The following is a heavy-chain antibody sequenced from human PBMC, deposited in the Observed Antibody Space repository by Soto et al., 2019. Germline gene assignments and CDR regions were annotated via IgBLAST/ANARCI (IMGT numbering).Heavy chain of an antibody. V-gene: IGHV3-11*01. CDR1: GFTFSDYY. Sequence: QVQLVESGGNLVKPGGSLRLSCAASGFTFSDYYMSWIRQAPGKGLEWVSFISGSGSMYYADSVKGRFTISRDNAKNSLYLQMNSLRVEDTAVYYCARDRGVRFLDSRFSWGKGTLVTVSS. CDR2: ISGSGSM. J-gene: IGHJ4*02. CDR3: ARDRGVRFLDSRFS. D-gene: IGHD3-3*01.